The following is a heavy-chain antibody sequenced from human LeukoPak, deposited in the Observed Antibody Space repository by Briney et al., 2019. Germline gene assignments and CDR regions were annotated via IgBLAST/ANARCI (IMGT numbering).Heavy chain of an antibody. J-gene: IGHJ4*02. CDR3: AREEGPYFDC. CDR2: LNWNGDHT. V-gene: IGHV3-20*04. CDR1: GFTFDDHG. Sequence: GGSLSLSCAASGFTFDDHGMSWVRQPPGKGLEWVSALNWNGDHTGYADSVKGRFTISRDNAKKSLYLQMNSLTVEDTAFCYCAREEGPYFDCWGQGTLVTVSS.